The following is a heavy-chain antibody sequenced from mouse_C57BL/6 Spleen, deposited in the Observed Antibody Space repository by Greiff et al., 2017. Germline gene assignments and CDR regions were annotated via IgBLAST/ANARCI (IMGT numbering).Heavy chain of an antibody. CDR2: IYPGNSDT. D-gene: IGHD2-2*01. Sequence: VQLQQSGTVLARPGASVKMSCKTSGYTFTSYWMHWVKQRPGQGLEWIGAIYPGNSDTSYNQKFKGKAKLTAVTSASTAYMELSSLTNEDSAVYYCTRREGYHGAMDYWGQGTSVTVSS. V-gene: IGHV1-5*01. CDR1: GYTFTSYW. CDR3: TRREGYHGAMDY. J-gene: IGHJ4*01.